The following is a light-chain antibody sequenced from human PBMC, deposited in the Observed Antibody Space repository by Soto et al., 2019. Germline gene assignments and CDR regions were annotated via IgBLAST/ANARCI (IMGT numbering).Light chain of an antibody. CDR2: DVS. Sequence: QSVLTQPASVSGSPGQSITISCTGTSSDVGGYNDVSWYQQLPGKAPKLMIYDVSNRPSGVSNRFSGSKSVNTASLTISGLQAEDEADYYCRSYNSSSTLVVFGTGTKLTVL. CDR3: RSYNSSSTLVV. CDR1: SSDVGGYND. J-gene: IGLJ1*01. V-gene: IGLV2-14*01.